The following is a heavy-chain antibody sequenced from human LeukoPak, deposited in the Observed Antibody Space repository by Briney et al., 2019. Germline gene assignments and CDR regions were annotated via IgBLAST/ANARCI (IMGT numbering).Heavy chain of an antibody. V-gene: IGHV1-46*01. CDR2: INPSGGST. CDR1: GYTFTSYY. Sequence: ASVKVSCKASGYTFTSYYMHWVRQAPGQGLEWMGIINPSGGSTSYAQKFQGRDTMTRDTSTSTVYMELSSLRSEDTAVYYCARDYGGSSSSLPSFDYWGQGTLVTVSS. J-gene: IGHJ4*02. CDR3: ARDYGGSSSSLPSFDY. D-gene: IGHD6-6*01.